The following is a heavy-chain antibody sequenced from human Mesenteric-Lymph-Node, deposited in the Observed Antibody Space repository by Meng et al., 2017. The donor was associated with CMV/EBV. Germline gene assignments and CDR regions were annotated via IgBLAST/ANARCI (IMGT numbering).Heavy chain of an antibody. V-gene: IGHV3-11*04. CDR2: ISPSSGTI. D-gene: IGHD3-3*01. Sequence: GGSLRLSCAASGFTFSDYYMSWIRQVPGKGLEWVSYISPSSGTIYYVDSVKGRFTISRDNAKNSLYLQMNSLRAEDTAVYYCARDEYDFWRGYYSYYYGMDVGGQGTTVTVSS. CDR1: GFTFSDYY. CDR3: ARDEYDFWRGYYSYYYGMDV. J-gene: IGHJ6*02.